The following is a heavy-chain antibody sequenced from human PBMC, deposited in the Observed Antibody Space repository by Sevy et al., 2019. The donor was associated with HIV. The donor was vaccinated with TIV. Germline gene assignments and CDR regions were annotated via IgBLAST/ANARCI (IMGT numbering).Heavy chain of an antibody. CDR1: GFAFSNYYA. CDR2: ISYDGSEK. V-gene: IGHV3-30-3*01. Sequence: GGSLRLSCAASGFAFSNYYAMHWVRQAPGKGLEWVALISYDGSEKYYADSVKGRFTISRDNFKNTLFLQMNSLTTEDTAVYYCARPRANYVDHYFFYAMDVWGQGTTVTVSS. J-gene: IGHJ6*02. CDR3: ARPRANYVDHYFFYAMDV. D-gene: IGHD4-17*01.